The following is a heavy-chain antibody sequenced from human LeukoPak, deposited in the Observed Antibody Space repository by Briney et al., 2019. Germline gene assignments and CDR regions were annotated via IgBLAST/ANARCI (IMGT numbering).Heavy chain of an antibody. D-gene: IGHD3-22*01. CDR3: AKAVKGVVPWY. CDR1: GFTFSSYA. Sequence: GGSLRLSCAAPGFTFSSYAMGWVRQAPGKGLEWVSAISGSGGSTYYADSVKGRFTISRDNSKNTLYLQMNSLRAEDTAVYYCAKAVKGVVPWYWGQGTLVTVSS. V-gene: IGHV3-23*01. J-gene: IGHJ4*02. CDR2: ISGSGGST.